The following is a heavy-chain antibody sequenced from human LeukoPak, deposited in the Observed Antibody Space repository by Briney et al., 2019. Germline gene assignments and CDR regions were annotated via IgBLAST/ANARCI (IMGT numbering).Heavy chain of an antibody. CDR2: ISSSGGNI. CDR1: GFTLSSYE. V-gene: IGHV3-48*03. J-gene: IGHJ4*02. D-gene: IGHD1-1*01. CDR3: AAGGGSY. Sequence: PGGSLRLSCAASGFTLSSYEMNWVRQAPGKGLEWVSYISSSGGNIYYADSVKGRFTISRDNAKNSVYLQMNSLRAEDTAIYYCAAGGGSYWGQGTLVTVSS.